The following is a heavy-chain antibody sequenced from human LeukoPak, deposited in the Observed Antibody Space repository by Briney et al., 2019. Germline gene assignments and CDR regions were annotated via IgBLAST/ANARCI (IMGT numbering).Heavy chain of an antibody. CDR2: ISTNGDIT. J-gene: IGHJ5*02. CDR3: AKGRVGSSSSNWFDP. Sequence: GGSLRLSCAASGFRFNRYGMSWVRQDPGKGLEWVSGISTNGDITYYSDFGKGRFTISRDNSKNMVYLQMNSLRVEDTAVYYCAKGRVGSSSSNWFDPWGQGTLVTVSS. V-gene: IGHV3-23*01. D-gene: IGHD6-6*01. CDR1: GFRFNRYG.